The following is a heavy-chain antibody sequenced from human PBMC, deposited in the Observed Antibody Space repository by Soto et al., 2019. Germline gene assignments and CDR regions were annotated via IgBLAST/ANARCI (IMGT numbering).Heavy chain of an antibody. V-gene: IGHV3-33*08. Sequence: PGGSLRLSCAASGFTFSSYAMSWVRQAPGKGLEWVSSICNDRSNIYYADSVKGRFTISRDNSKNTLYLQMNSLRAEDTAVYYCARELLPDAFDIWGQGTMVTVSS. D-gene: IGHD3-10*01. CDR3: ARELLPDAFDI. CDR2: ICNDRSNI. J-gene: IGHJ3*02. CDR1: GFTFSSYA.